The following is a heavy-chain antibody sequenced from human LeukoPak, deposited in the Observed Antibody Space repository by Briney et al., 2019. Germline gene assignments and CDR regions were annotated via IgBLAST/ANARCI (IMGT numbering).Heavy chain of an antibody. Sequence: LSGGSLRLSCAASGFTFDSYAMSWVRQAPGKGLEWVSVISGSGGTTNFADSVKGRFTISRDNSKNTLYLQMNSLRAENTALYYCGKDGYNYDSSIHHDYWGQGTLVTVSS. J-gene: IGHJ4*02. V-gene: IGHV3-23*01. CDR3: GKDGYNYDSSIHHDY. D-gene: IGHD3-22*01. CDR2: ISGSGGTT. CDR1: GFTFDSYA.